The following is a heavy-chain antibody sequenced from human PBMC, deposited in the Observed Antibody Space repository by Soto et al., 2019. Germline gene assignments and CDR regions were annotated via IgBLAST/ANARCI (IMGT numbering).Heavy chain of an antibody. CDR2: IYPGDSDT. V-gene: IGHV5-51*01. CDR1: GYSFTSYW. Sequence: PGESLKISCKGSGYSFTSYWIGWVRQMPGKGLEWVGIIYPGDSDTRYSPSFQGQVTISADKSISTAYLQWSSLKASDTAMYYCARSGCSSTSCFGYYYGMDVWGQGTTVTVSS. J-gene: IGHJ6*02. CDR3: ARSGCSSTSCFGYYYGMDV. D-gene: IGHD2-2*01.